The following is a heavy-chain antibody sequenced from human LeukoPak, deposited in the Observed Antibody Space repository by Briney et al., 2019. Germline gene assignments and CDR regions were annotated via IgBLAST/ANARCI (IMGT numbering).Heavy chain of an antibody. CDR3: ARVRYCSGGSCYDY. V-gene: IGHV4-34*01. D-gene: IGHD2-15*01. Sequence: SETLSLTCAVYGGSFSGYYWSWIRQPPGKGLEWIGEINHSGSTNYNPSLKSRVTKSVDTSKNQFSLKLSSVTAADTAVYYCARVRYCSGGSCYDYWGQGTLVTVSS. CDR2: INHSGST. J-gene: IGHJ4*02. CDR1: GGSFSGYY.